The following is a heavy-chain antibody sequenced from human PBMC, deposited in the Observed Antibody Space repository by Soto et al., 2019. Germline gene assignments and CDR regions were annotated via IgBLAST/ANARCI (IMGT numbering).Heavy chain of an antibody. CDR2: VDHRGST. CDR3: ARYEYGNSLYGVDV. V-gene: IGHV4-34*02. CDR1: GESFRGYY. D-gene: IGHD1-7*01. Sequence: QVHLQQRGAGLLKPSETLSLNCVVSGESFRGYYWSWIRQTPGMGLEWIGEVDHRGSTTYNPSLKNRASISIDSSKNLFSLELTPGTAADTALYFCARYEYGNSLYGVDVWGQGTRVTV. J-gene: IGHJ6*02.